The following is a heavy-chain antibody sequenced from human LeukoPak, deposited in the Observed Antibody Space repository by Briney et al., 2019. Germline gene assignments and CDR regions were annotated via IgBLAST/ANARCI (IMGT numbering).Heavy chain of an antibody. CDR2: IYYSAST. Sequence: SETLSLTCTVSAGSISSTSYYSGWIRHPPGNGLEWIGSIYYSASTYYNPSLKSRVTISVDTSKNQFSLKLSSVPAADTAVYYCARHFLPFDLDAFDIWGQGTMVTVSS. D-gene: IGHD2/OR15-2a*01. CDR1: AGSISSTSYY. J-gene: IGHJ3*02. CDR3: ARHFLPFDLDAFDI. V-gene: IGHV4-39*01.